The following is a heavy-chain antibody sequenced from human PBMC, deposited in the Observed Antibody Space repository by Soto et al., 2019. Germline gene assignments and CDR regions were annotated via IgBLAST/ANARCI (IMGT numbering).Heavy chain of an antibody. Sequence: EVQLLESGGGLIQPGGSLRLSCAASGFTFSHYAMTWVRQAPGKGLEWVSAVSHDDTNTYYADSVKGRFTMSRDNSKNTLFLQMNSLTAEDTAVYYCAKVPLLSGWYYFDSWGQGTVVTVSS. J-gene: IGHJ4*02. CDR3: AKVPLLSGWYYFDS. V-gene: IGHV3-23*01. D-gene: IGHD6-19*01. CDR1: GFTFSHYA. CDR2: VSHDDTNT.